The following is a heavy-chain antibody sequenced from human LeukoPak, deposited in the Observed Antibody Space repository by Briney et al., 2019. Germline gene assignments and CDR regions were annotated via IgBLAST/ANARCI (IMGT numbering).Heavy chain of an antibody. J-gene: IGHJ4*02. CDR2: VYNSGST. Sequence: PSETLSLTCTVSGGSISSYYWSWIRQPPGKGLGWIGYVYNSGSTNYNPSLKSRVTISVDTSKNQFSLNLNSVTAADTAVYYCARDQGVVGAYFDYWGQGTLVTVSS. CDR1: GGSISSYY. V-gene: IGHV4-59*01. CDR3: ARDQGVVGAYFDY. D-gene: IGHD1-26*01.